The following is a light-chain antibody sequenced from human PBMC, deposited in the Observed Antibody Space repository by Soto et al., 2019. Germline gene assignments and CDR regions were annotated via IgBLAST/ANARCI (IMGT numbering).Light chain of an antibody. J-gene: IGKJ4*01. Sequence: EIVLTQSPGTLSLSPGERATLSCRASQRVSSGYLAWYQQKPGQAPRLLIYGASNRATDIPDRFSGRGSGTDFTLTISRLEPEDFAVYYCQQYGSSPLTFGGGTKVDIK. CDR3: QQYGSSPLT. CDR2: GAS. CDR1: QRVSSGY. V-gene: IGKV3-20*01.